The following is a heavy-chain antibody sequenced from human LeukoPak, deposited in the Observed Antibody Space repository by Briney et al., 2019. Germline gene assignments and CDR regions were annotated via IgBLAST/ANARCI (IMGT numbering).Heavy chain of an antibody. Sequence: PGGSLRLSCAASGFTFSSYGMHWVRQAPGKGLEWVAVISYDGSKEYYADSVKGRFTISRDISKNTVDLQMNSLRTEDTAVYYCAKDVRHVYYYDRGRYSYFHYDGLDVWGQGATVTVSS. D-gene: IGHD3-22*01. CDR3: AKDVRHVYYYDRGRYSYFHYDGLDV. CDR1: GFTFSSYG. J-gene: IGHJ6*02. V-gene: IGHV3-30*18. CDR2: ISYDGSKE.